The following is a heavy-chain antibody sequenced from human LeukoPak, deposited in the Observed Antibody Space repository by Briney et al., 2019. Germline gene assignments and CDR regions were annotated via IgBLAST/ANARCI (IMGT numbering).Heavy chain of an antibody. D-gene: IGHD6-13*01. CDR1: GFTFSSYS. Sequence: GGSLRLSCEASGFTFSSYSMNWVRQAPGKGLEGVSYISSSSISIYYADSVKGRFTISRDNAKNSLYLQINSLRAEDTAVYYCARDSSSSWYWIDPWGQGTLVTVSS. CDR2: ISSSSISI. V-gene: IGHV3-48*04. CDR3: ARDSSSSWYWIDP. J-gene: IGHJ5*02.